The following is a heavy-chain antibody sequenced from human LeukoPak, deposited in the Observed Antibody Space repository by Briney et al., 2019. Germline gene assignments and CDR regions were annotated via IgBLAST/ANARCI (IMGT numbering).Heavy chain of an antibody. Sequence: PSETLSLTCTVSGASINSYYWSWIRQPPGKGLEWIGYMYYNGNANYNPSLKSRVTISLDTSENQFSLKLSSRNAADTAVYYCAGNSYINYIDYWGQGTLVTVSS. D-gene: IGHD1-1*01. CDR2: MYYNGNA. V-gene: IGHV4-59*01. CDR3: AGNSYINYIDY. J-gene: IGHJ4*02. CDR1: GASINSYY.